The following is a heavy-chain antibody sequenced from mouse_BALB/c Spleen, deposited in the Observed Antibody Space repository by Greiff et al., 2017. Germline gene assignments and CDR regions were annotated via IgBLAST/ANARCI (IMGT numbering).Heavy chain of an antibody. CDR1: GYTFTDYW. CDR3: ARKRGYDYDGDYYAMDY. J-gene: IGHJ4*01. D-gene: IGHD2-4*01. V-gene: IGHV1-69*01. Sequence: QVQLQQPGAELVMPGASVKMSCKASGYTFTDYWMHWVKQRPGQGLEWIGAIDTSDSYTSYNQKFKGKATLTVDESSSTAYMQLSSLTSEDSAVYYCARKRGYDYDGDYYAMDYWGQGTSVTVSS. CDR2: IDTSDSYT.